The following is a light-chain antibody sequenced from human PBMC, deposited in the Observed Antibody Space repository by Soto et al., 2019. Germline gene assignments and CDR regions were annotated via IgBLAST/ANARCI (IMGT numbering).Light chain of an antibody. V-gene: IGLV2-18*02. CDR1: SSDVGTYDR. J-gene: IGLJ1*01. CDR2: EVN. CDR3: SSYTTSGTYV. Sequence: QSVLTQPPSVSGSPGQSVTISCTGTSSDVGTYDRVSWYQQPPGTAPKFMMYEVNNRPSGVPDRFSGSKSGNTASLTISGLQAEDEADYYCSSYTTSGTYVFGTGTKLTVL.